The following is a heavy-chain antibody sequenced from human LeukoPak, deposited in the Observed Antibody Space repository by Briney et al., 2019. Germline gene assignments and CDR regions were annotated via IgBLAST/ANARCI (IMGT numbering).Heavy chain of an antibody. D-gene: IGHD3-22*01. Sequence: GGSLRLSCAASGFTFSSYGMHWVRQAPGKGLEWMAVISYDGRNKYYADSVKGRFTISRDNSKNTLYTQLNSLRVEDTAMYYCARDTATMNQQLDYWGQGTLVTVSS. J-gene: IGHJ4*02. CDR2: ISYDGRNK. CDR3: ARDTATMNQQLDY. V-gene: IGHV3-30*03. CDR1: GFTFSSYG.